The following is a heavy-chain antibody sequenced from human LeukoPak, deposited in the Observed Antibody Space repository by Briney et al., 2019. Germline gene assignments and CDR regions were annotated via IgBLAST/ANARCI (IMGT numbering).Heavy chain of an antibody. CDR2: IYYSGST. D-gene: IGHD5-18*01. CDR1: GFTVSSNY. CDR3: AGGGYSYGYGTGLHDFDI. Sequence: LSCAASGFTVSSNYGSWIRQPPGKGLECIGYIYYSGSTNFNSSRKSRVPISLDTPKNQFPLKLSSVTAADTAVYYCAGGGYSYGYGTGLHDFDIWGQGTMVTASS. V-gene: IGHV4-59*02. J-gene: IGHJ3*02.